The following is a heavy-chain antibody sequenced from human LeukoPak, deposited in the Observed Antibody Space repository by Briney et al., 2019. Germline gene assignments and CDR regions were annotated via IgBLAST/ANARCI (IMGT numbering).Heavy chain of an antibody. D-gene: IGHD1-26*01. Sequence: ASLKVSCKASGYTFTRYGFCCVRQTPGQRLEWMGWIRGSNGDTNYAQKFQGRLTVTTDTSTNTAHMELRSLRSDDTAVYYCARGGAKWELPNWGQGTLVTVSS. J-gene: IGHJ4*02. CDR2: IRGSNGDT. CDR1: GYTFTRYG. CDR3: ARGGAKWELPN. V-gene: IGHV1-18*01.